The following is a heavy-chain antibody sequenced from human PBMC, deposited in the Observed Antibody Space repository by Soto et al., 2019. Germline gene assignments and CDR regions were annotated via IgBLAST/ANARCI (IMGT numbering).Heavy chain of an antibody. CDR1: EFTFSSYV. CDR2: ISGSGGST. Sequence: GVSLRLSFAASEFTFSSYVMSWVCQAQGKGLEWVSAISGSGGSTYYADSVKGRLTISRDNSRNTLYLQMNSLGAEDTAIYYCARGKNSSGFLDWFDPWGQGTLVTVSS. J-gene: IGHJ5*02. V-gene: IGHV3-23*01. CDR3: ARGKNSSGFLDWFDP. D-gene: IGHD6-19*01.